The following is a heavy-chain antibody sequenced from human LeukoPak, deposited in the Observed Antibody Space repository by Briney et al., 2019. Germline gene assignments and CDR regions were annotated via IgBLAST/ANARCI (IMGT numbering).Heavy chain of an antibody. J-gene: IGHJ4*02. CDR2: IYYSGST. Sequence: SETLSLTCTVSGGSISSSSYYWGWIRQPPGKGLEWIGSIYYSGSTYYNPSLKSRVTISVDTSKNQFSLKLSSVTAADTAVYYCARRWYSSGSYYFGYWGQGTLVTVSS. D-gene: IGHD6-19*01. V-gene: IGHV4-39*01. CDR3: ARRWYSSGSYYFGY. CDR1: GGSISSSSYY.